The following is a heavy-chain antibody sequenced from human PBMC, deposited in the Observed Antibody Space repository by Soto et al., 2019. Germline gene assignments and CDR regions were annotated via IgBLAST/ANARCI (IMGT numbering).Heavy chain of an antibody. D-gene: IGHD6-19*01. V-gene: IGHV3-74*01. CDR3: VRVERTSGWGAFDY. CDR1: GFTFSGFW. J-gene: IGHJ4*02. CDR2: INGDGSVT. Sequence: EVELVESGGGLVQPGGSLRLSCTASGFTFSGFWMHWVRQAPGKGLVWVSRINGDGSVTNYADSVKGRFTISRDNAKNKVYLQMNSLRVEDTGVYYCVRVERTSGWGAFDYWGQGTLVTVSS.